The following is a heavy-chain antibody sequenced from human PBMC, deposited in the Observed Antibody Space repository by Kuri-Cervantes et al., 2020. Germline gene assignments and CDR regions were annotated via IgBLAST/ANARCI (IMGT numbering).Heavy chain of an antibody. CDR1: GGTFGTYA. V-gene: IGHV1-2*02. J-gene: IGHJ4*02. CDR2: INTNSGGT. D-gene: IGHD3-22*01. CDR3: ARSNDSSGYYPPLFDY. Sequence: ASVKVSCKASGGTFGTYAISWVRQAPGQGLEWMGWINTNSGGTIYAQNFQGRVTLTRDTSISTADMELSSLRSEDTAVYYCARSNDSSGYYPPLFDYWGQGTLVTVSS.